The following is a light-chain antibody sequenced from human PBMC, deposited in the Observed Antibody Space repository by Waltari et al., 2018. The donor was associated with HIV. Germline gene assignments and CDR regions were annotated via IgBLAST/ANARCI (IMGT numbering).Light chain of an antibody. CDR2: SNI. CDR3: AAWDDSLNGRWV. J-gene: IGLJ3*02. Sequence: QSVLTQPPSASGTRGQRITIPCSAISSNSGSNPVIWSQQPPGPAPTLLIYSNIQRPSGVPGRFSGSKSGTSASLAISGLQSDDEADYYCAAWDDSLNGRWVFGGGTKLTVL. V-gene: IGLV1-44*01. CDR1: SSNSGSNP.